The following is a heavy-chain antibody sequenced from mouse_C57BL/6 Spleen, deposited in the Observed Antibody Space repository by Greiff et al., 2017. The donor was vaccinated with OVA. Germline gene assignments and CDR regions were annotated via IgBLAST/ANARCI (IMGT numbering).Heavy chain of an antibody. J-gene: IGHJ2*01. D-gene: IGHD1-1*01. V-gene: IGHV10-1*01. CDR2: IRSKSNNYAT. CDR3: VGQGCYCYGSSYDFDY. CDR1: GFSFNTYA. Sequence: GGGLVQPKGSLKLPCAAPGFSFNTYAMNWVRQAPGKGLEWAARIRSKSNNYATYYADSVKDRFTISRDDSESMLYLQMNNLKTEDTAMYYCVGQGCYCYGSSYDFDYWGKGTTLTVSS.